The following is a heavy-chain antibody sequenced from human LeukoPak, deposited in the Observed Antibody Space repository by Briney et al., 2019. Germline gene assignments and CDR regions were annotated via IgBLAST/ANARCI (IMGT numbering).Heavy chain of an antibody. CDR1: GFMFSNFA. D-gene: IGHD2-2*01. CDR3: AKDQGQAVVPRRFDY. V-gene: IGHV3-23*01. Sequence: GGSLRLSCAASGFMFSNFAMSWVRQAPGKGLEWVSTIYYSGGNTYSADSVKGRFAISRDNAKNTLYLQMNSLRAEDTAVYYCAKDQGQAVVPRRFDYWGQGTLVTVSS. J-gene: IGHJ4*02. CDR2: IYYSGGNT.